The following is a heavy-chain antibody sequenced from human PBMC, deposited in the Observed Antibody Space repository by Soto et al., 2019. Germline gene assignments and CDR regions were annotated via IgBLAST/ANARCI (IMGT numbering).Heavy chain of an antibody. Sequence: GGSLRLSCAASGFTVSSNYMSWVRQAPGKGLEWVSVIYSGGSTYYADSVKGRFTISRDNSKNTRYLQMDSLRAEDTAVYYCARALVYYDFWSGYDGYYGMDVWSQGTTVTSP. CDR1: GFTVSSNY. J-gene: IGHJ6*02. CDR3: ARALVYYDFWSGYDGYYGMDV. V-gene: IGHV3-53*01. D-gene: IGHD3-3*01. CDR2: IYSGGST.